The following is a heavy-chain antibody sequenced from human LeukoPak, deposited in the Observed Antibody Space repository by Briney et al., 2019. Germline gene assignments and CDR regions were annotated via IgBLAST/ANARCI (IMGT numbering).Heavy chain of an antibody. Sequence: ASVKISCKASGYTFTGYYIHWVRQAPGQGLEWVGWITPNSGDTHHAQKFQGRVTMTRDTSISTAYMELSRLTSDDTAVFYCASRDGPQGAFDYWGQGTLVTVSS. CDR3: ASRDGPQGAFDY. V-gene: IGHV1-2*02. J-gene: IGHJ4*02. CDR2: ITPNSGDT. CDR1: GYTFTGYY. D-gene: IGHD5-24*01.